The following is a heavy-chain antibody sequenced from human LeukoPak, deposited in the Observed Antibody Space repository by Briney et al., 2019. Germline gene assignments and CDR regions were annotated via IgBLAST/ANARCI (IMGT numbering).Heavy chain of an antibody. CDR2: IYHSGST. J-gene: IGHJ3*02. CDR1: GGSISSGGYY. D-gene: IGHD3-22*01. CDR3: ARRGYYDSSGYAYEI. Sequence: PSQTLSLTCTVSGGSISSGGYYWSWIRQPPGKGLEWIGYIYHSGSTYYNPSLKSRVTISVDRSKNQFSLKLSSVTAADTAVYYCARRGYYDSSGYAYEIWGQGAMVTVSS. V-gene: IGHV4-30-2*01.